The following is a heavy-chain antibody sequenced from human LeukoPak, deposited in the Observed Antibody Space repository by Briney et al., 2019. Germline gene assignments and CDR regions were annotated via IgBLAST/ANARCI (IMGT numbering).Heavy chain of an antibody. J-gene: IGHJ4*02. CDR3: TTSVSEGDEDGILTGFNY. V-gene: IGHV1-2*02. Sequence: ASVKVSCKASGYTFTGYYMHWVRQAPGQGLEWMGWINPNSGGTNYAQKFQGRVTMTRDTSISTAYMELSRLTPEDTAVYYCTTSVSEGDEDGILTGFNYWGQGTLVTVSS. CDR1: GYTFTGYY. D-gene: IGHD3-9*01. CDR2: INPNSGGT.